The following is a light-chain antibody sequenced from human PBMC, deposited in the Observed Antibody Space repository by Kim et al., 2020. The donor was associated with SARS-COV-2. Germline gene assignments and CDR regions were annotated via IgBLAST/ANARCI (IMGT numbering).Light chain of an antibody. CDR1: SSNIGRNT. Sequence: QSVLTQPPSASGVPGQRVAISCSGSSSNIGRNTVNWYQQSPGTAPKILIYNTHRRPSGIPDRFSASTSGTSASLAISGLQSEDEADYFCAAWYDSLNGFVVFGGGTQLTVL. V-gene: IGLV1-44*01. CDR2: NTH. CDR3: AAWYDSLNGFVV. J-gene: IGLJ2*01.